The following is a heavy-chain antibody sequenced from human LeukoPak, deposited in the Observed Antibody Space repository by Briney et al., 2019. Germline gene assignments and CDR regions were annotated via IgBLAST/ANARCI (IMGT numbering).Heavy chain of an antibody. J-gene: IGHJ4*02. CDR1: GFTFSNYW. Sequence: GGSRRLSFAASGFTFSNYWMHWVRQAPGKGLVWVSRINSDGSSTSYADSVKGRFTISRDNAKNTVYLQMNSLRAEDTAVYYCASIGYWGQGTLVTVSS. CDR3: ASIGY. V-gene: IGHV3-74*01. CDR2: INSDGSST. D-gene: IGHD1-26*01.